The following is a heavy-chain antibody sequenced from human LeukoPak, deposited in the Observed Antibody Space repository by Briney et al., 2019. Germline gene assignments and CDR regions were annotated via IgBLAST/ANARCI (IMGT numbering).Heavy chain of an antibody. J-gene: IGHJ4*02. Sequence: GGSLRLSCAASGFTFSRYWMSWVRQAPGKGLEWVAVISYDGSNKYYADSVKGRFTISRDNSKNTLYLQMNSLRAEDTAVYYCAKNKPLYGSGGPYYFDYWGQGTLVTVSS. CDR2: ISYDGSNK. D-gene: IGHD3-10*01. CDR1: GFTFSRYW. CDR3: AKNKPLYGSGGPYYFDY. V-gene: IGHV3-30*18.